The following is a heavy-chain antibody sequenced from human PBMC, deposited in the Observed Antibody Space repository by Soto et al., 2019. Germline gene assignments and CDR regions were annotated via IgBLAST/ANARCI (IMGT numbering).Heavy chain of an antibody. D-gene: IGHD2-15*01. V-gene: IGHV4-4*07. J-gene: IGHJ4*02. CDR2: IYTGGST. CDR3: ARANVGPPGGGSWTMPFDF. CDR1: GGSVSNYY. Sequence: QVQLQESGPGLVKPSETLSLTCSVSGGSVSNYYWIWFRQPAGKGLEWIGRIYTGGSTNYNPSLKSRVTLSVDTSKNQFSLRLTSVTAADTAVYYCARANVGPPGGGSWTMPFDFWGQGTLVTVSS.